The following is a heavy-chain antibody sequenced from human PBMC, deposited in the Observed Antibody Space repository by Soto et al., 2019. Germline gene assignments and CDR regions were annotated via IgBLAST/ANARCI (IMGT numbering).Heavy chain of an antibody. CDR1: GYTFTSYG. V-gene: IGHV1-18*04. Sequence: VASVTDSCKSSGYTFTSYGISWVRQAPGQGLEWMGWISSYNGNTNNAQKLQSRVTMTTDTSTSTAYMELRSLRSDDTAVYYCARHPGRAPYAFDIWGQGTMVTVSS. CDR2: ISSYNGNT. CDR3: ARHPGRAPYAFDI. J-gene: IGHJ3*02.